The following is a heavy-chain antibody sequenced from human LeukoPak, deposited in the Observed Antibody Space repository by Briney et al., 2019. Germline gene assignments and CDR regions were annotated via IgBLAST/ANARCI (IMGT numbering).Heavy chain of an antibody. D-gene: IGHD3-9*01. J-gene: IGHJ6*02. V-gene: IGHV3-23*01. CDR3: AKSLKDVLADYYYYYGMDV. CDR2: IIGSGGST. CDR1: GFTFSSYA. Sequence: GGSLRLSCAASGFTFSSYAMSWVRQAPGKGLEWVSAIIGSGGSTYYADSVKGRFTISRDNSKNTLYLQMNSLRAEDTAVYYCAKSLKDVLADYYYYYGMDVWGQGTTVTVSS.